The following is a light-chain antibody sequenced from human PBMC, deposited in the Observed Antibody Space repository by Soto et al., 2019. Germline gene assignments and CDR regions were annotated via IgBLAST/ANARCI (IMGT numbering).Light chain of an antibody. Sequence: QSALTQPPSASGTPGQRVTISCSGGSSNIGTNSVNWYQQLPGRAPKLLIYNNDLRPSGVPDRFSGSKSGTSASLAISGLQSEDEADYYRAAWDDSLNGFYVFGIGTKVTVL. CDR3: AAWDDSLNGFYV. CDR1: SSNIGTNS. CDR2: NND. J-gene: IGLJ1*01. V-gene: IGLV1-44*01.